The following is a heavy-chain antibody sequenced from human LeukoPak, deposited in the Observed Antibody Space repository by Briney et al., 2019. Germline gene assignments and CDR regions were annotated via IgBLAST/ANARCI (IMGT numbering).Heavy chain of an antibody. D-gene: IGHD4/OR15-4a*01. J-gene: IGHJ6*02. CDR3: ARVPLVLDKCMDV. V-gene: IGHV4-59*12. CDR2: IYYSGST. Sequence: PSETLSLTCTVSGGSISSYYWSWIRQPPGKGLEWIGYIYYSGSTNYNPSLKSRVTISVDTSKNQFSLKLSSVTAADTAVYYCARVPLVLDKCMDVWGQGTTVTVSS. CDR1: GGSISSYY.